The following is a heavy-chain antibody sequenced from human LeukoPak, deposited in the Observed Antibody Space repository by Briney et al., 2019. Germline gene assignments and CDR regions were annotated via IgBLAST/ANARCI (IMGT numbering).Heavy chain of an antibody. CDR3: ARADPNDAFDI. V-gene: IGHV4-39*07. J-gene: IGHJ3*02. CDR2: IYYSGST. Sequence: SETLSLTCTVSGGSISSSSYYWGWIRQPPGKGLEWIGSIYYSGSTYYNPSLKSRVTISVDTSKNQFSLKLSSVTAADTAVYYCARADPNDAFDIWGQGTMVTVSS. CDR1: GGSISSSSYY.